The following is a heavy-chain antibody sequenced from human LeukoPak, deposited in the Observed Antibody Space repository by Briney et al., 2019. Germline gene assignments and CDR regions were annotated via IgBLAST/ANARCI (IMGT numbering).Heavy chain of an antibody. CDR3: VKGRPCDTCMPIYA. CDR1: GFSFTGYS. V-gene: IGHV3-23*01. Sequence: GGSLRLSWAASGFSFTGYSMSWVRQAPGKGVEGVGCLGRSCEYTSYPDSVKPPFSISTVNSKDTVSLLTTSLRADGSAIYFCVKGRPCDTCMPIYACGQGATVTV. J-gene: IGHJ6*02. CDR2: LGRSCEYT. D-gene: IGHD2-2*01.